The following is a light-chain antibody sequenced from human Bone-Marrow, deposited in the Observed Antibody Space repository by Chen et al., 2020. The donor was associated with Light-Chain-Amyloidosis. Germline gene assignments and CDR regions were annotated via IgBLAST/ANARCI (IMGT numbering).Light chain of an antibody. CDR2: SAS. J-gene: IGKJ1*01. CDR3: QQYGDAPT. V-gene: IGKV3-20*01. CDR1: QRVSSIY. Sequence: EIVLTQSPGTLSLSPGERATLSCRASQRVSSIYLAWYQQKPRQAPRLLIYSASNRAAGIPERFSGSGSGTDFSLTISRLEPEDSALYYCQQYGDAPTFGQGTKVEIK.